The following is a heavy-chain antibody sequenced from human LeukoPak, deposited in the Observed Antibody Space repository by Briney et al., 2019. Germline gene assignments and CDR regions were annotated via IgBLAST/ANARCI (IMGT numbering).Heavy chain of an antibody. CDR1: GGSLSNYY. CDR3: TREPRLNSNNWFGP. CDR2: IYNSGST. Sequence: SETLSLTCTVSGGSLSNYYWNWIRQPPGKGLEWIGYIYNSGSTKYKPSLNSRATTSIDTSKNKCSLNLSSVTAADTAVYHCTREPRLNSNNWFGPWGQGTLVTVSS. D-gene: IGHD5-18*01. J-gene: IGHJ5*02. V-gene: IGHV4-59*01.